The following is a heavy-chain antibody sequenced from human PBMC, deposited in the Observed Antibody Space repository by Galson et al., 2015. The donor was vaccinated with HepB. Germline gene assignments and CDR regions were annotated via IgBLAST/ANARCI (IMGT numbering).Heavy chain of an antibody. CDR1: GFTFSSYS. D-gene: IGHD6-19*01. CDR2: ISSSSSYI. J-gene: IGHJ4*02. Sequence: SLRLSCAASGFTFSSYSMNWVRQVPGKGLEWVSSISSSSSYIYYADSVKGRFTISRDNAKNSLYLQMNSLRAEDTAVYYCAREEAAVAGRNFDYWGQGTLVTVSS. CDR3: AREEAAVAGRNFDY. V-gene: IGHV3-21*01.